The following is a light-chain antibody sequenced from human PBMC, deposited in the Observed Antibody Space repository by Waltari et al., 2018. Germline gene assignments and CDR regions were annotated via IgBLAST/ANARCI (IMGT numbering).Light chain of an antibody. J-gene: IGLJ1*01. Sequence: QSALTQPPSASGSPGQSVTISCTGTSSDVGGYKFVSWYQQHPGRAPKLMIYEVNHRPSGVPDRCSGSKSANTASLTVSGLQAEDEADYYCSSYAGSNNLVFGTGTKVTVL. CDR2: EVN. CDR3: SSYAGSNNLV. V-gene: IGLV2-8*01. CDR1: SSDVGGYKF.